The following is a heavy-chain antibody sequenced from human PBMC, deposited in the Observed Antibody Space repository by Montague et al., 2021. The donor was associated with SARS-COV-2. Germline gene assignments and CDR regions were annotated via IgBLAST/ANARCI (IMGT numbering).Heavy chain of an antibody. CDR2: LFNRGT. D-gene: IGHD6-19*01. J-gene: IGHJ4*02. Sequence: SETLSLTCSVSGGSIDTRTYIWVWIRQPPGKGPEWIGTLFNRGTSYNPSLKSRAAISIDTTKNHVSLRLASVTGADTAVYYCATAFSVAGEYWGQGALVTVSS. CDR1: GGSIDTRTYI. V-gene: IGHV4-39*02. CDR3: ATAFSVAGEY.